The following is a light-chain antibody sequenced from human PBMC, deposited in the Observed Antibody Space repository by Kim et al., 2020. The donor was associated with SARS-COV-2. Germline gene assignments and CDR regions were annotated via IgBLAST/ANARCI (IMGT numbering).Light chain of an antibody. CDR1: QSFSDY. CDR2: DAS. Sequence: LSPGERAPLSCRASQSFSDYLAWYQQKPGQAPRLLIYDASNRATGIPARFSGSGSGTDFTLTISSLEPEDFAIYYCLQRSNWPLTSGGGTKVDIK. J-gene: IGKJ4*01. V-gene: IGKV3-11*01. CDR3: LQRSNWPLT.